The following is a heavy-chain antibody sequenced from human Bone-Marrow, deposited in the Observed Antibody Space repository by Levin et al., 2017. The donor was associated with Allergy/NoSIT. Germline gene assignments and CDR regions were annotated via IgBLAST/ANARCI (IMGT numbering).Heavy chain of an antibody. Sequence: GGSLRLSCAASGFTFSNYDMHWVRQPIRKSLEWVSAIAIAGETHYPGSVKGRFTISRDNAKNSLYLQINNVRGGDTAVYYCARGLISTGGVTKYYLDSWGQGTLVTVSS. D-gene: IGHD4-17*01. V-gene: IGHV3-13*01. J-gene: IGHJ4*02. CDR3: ARGLISTGGVTKYYLDS. CDR1: GFTFSNYD. CDR2: IAIAGET.